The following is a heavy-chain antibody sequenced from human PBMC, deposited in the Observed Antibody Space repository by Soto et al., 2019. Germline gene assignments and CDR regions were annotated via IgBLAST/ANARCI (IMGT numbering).Heavy chain of an antibody. J-gene: IGHJ4*02. CDR1: GGSISSTTYY. D-gene: IGHD2-8*01. CDR2: IYYTGST. CDR3: ARHPTIAELIVYATHYFDH. V-gene: IGHV4-39*01. Sequence: QLQLQESGPGLVKPSETLSLTCTVSGGSISSTTYYWGWIRQPPGKGLEWIGSIYYTGSTHYNPALKSRVTISVDTSKNQFSLKLSSVTSADTAVYYCARHPTIAELIVYATHYFDHWGQGTLVTVSS.